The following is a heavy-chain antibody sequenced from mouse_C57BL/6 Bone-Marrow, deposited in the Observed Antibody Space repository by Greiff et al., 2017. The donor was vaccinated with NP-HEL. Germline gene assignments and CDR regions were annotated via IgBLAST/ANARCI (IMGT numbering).Heavy chain of an antibody. V-gene: IGHV2-9-1*01. CDR3: ARNKWLLPYWYFDV. CDR1: GFSLTSYA. Sequence: VQVVESGPGLVAPSQSLSITCTVSGFSLTSYAISWVRQPPGKGLEWLGVIWTGGGTNYNSALKSRLSISKDNSKSQVFLKMNSLQTDDTARYYCARNKWLLPYWYFDVWGTGTTVTVSS. CDR2: IWTGGGT. J-gene: IGHJ1*03. D-gene: IGHD2-3*01.